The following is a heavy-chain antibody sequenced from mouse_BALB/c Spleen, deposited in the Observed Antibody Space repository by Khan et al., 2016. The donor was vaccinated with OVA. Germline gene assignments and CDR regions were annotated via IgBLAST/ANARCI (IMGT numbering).Heavy chain of an antibody. CDR2: ILGGGGT. CDR3: ARAYYRYDCYYAMDY. J-gene: IGHJ4*01. D-gene: IGHD2-14*01. V-gene: IGHV2-6-4*01. CDR1: GFSLSSYN. Sequence: QVQLKESGPGLVAPSQSLSITCTVSGFSLSSYNIHWVRQPPGKGLEWLGMILGGGGTDYYSTPKSRLSFSKHNTKSQVFLQQNSLQTDDTAMYYCARAYYRYDCYYAMDYWGQGTSVTVSS.